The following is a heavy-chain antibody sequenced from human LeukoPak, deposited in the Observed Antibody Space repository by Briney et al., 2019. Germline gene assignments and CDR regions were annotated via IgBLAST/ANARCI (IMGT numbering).Heavy chain of an antibody. J-gene: IGHJ3*02. CDR2: IYYSGST. Sequence: SETLSLTCTVSGGSISSYYWSWIRQPPGKGLEWIGYIYYSGSTNYNPSLKSRVTISVDTSKNQFSLKLSSVTAADTAVYYCARSCGGDCYRNDAFDIWGQGTMVTVSS. CDR1: GGSISSYY. V-gene: IGHV4-59*01. CDR3: ARSCGGDCYRNDAFDI. D-gene: IGHD2-21*01.